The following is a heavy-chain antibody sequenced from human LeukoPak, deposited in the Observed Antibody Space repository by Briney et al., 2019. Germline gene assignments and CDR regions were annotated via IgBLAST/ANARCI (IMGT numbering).Heavy chain of an antibody. CDR3: AIYTVTTRYDAFDI. V-gene: IGHV1-2*06. Sequence: ASVKVSCEASGYTFTGYYMHWVRQAPGQGLEWMGRINPNSGGTNYAQKFQGRVTMTRDTSISTAYMELSRLRSDDTAVYYCAIYTVTTRYDAFDIWGQGTMVTVSS. CDR1: GYTFTGYY. D-gene: IGHD4-17*01. CDR2: INPNSGGT. J-gene: IGHJ3*02.